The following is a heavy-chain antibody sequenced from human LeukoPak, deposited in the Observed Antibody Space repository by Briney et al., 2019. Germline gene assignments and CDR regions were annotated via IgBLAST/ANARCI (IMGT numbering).Heavy chain of an antibody. J-gene: IGHJ6*02. CDR2: IYYSGST. CDR1: GGSISSYY. V-gene: IGHV4-59*12. CDR3: ARVRGGRPTVTNKNYYGMDV. D-gene: IGHD4-17*01. Sequence: SETLSLTCTVSGGSISSYYWSWIRQPPGKGLEWIGYIYYSGSTNYNPSLKSRVTISVDTSKNQFSLKLSSVTAADTAVYYCARVRGGRPTVTNKNYYGMDVWGQGTTVTVSS.